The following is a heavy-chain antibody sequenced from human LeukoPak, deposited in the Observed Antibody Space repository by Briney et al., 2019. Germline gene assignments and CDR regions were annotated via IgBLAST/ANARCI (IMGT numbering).Heavy chain of an antibody. J-gene: IGHJ4*02. Sequence: PSESLSLTCVASGCTTSSSSYYWGWIRQPPGKGRVWFGSSYYSGSTYDNPALKSRVTISVDTSKSQFSQKVSSVAAADTAVYYCAKLGDSGSIEAAAYWGQGTLVTVSS. CDR3: AKLGDSGSIEAAAY. CDR2: SYYSGST. D-gene: IGHD6-13*01. V-gene: IGHV4-39*01. CDR1: GCTTSSSSYY.